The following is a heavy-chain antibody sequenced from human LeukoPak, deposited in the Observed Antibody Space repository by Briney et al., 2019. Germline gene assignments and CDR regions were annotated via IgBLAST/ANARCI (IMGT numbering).Heavy chain of an antibody. V-gene: IGHV3-23*01. CDR3: AREAAYYDSSGYLNWFDP. CDR1: GFTLSSYA. D-gene: IGHD3-22*01. J-gene: IGHJ5*02. CDR2: ISGSGGST. Sequence: PGGSLRLSCAASGFTLSSYAMSWVRQAPGKGLEWVSAISGSGGSTYCADSVKGRFTISRDNAKNSLYLQMNSLRAEDTAVYYCAREAAYYDSSGYLNWFDPWGQGTLVTVSS.